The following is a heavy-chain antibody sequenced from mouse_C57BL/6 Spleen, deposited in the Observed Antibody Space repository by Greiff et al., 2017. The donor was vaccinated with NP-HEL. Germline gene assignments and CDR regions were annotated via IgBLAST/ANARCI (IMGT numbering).Heavy chain of an antibody. D-gene: IGHD2-5*01. Sequence: VQLQESGAELVRPGASVKLSCKASGYTFTDYYINWVKQRPGQGLEWIARIYPGSGNTYYNEKFKGKATLTAEKSSSTAYMQLSSLTSEDSAVYFCARSAYYSKGDYFDYWGQGTTLTVSS. J-gene: IGHJ2*01. V-gene: IGHV1-76*01. CDR1: GYTFTDYY. CDR2: IYPGSGNT. CDR3: ARSAYYSKGDYFDY.